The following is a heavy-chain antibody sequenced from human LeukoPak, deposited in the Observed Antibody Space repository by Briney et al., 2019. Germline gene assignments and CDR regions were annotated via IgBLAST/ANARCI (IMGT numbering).Heavy chain of an antibody. CDR2: INHSGST. Sequence: SETLSLTCTVSGGSISSSSYYWGWIRQPPGKGLEWIGEINHSGSTNYNPSLKSRVTISVDTSKNQFSLKLSSVTAADTAVYYCARVGSINFDSWGQGTLVTVSS. CDR3: ARVGSINFDS. CDR1: GGSISSSSYY. V-gene: IGHV4-39*07. J-gene: IGHJ4*02. D-gene: IGHD1-14*01.